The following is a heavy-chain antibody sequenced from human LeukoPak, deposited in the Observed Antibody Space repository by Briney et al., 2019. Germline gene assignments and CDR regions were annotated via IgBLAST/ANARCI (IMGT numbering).Heavy chain of an antibody. V-gene: IGHV3-30*04. Sequence: GGSLRLSCAASGFTFSSYAMHWVRQAPGKGLEWVAVISYDGSNKYYADSVKGRFTISRDNSKNTLYLQMTSLRAEDTAVYYCAKDHGGIAIWGQGTMVTVSS. J-gene: IGHJ3*02. CDR3: AKDHGGIAI. CDR2: ISYDGSNK. D-gene: IGHD6-13*01. CDR1: GFTFSSYA.